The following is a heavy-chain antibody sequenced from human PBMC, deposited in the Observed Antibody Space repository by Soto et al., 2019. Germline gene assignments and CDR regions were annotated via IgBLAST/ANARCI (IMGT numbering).Heavy chain of an antibody. Sequence: EVQLAESGGGLAQPGGSLRLSCAASGFTLSGYAMDWVRQAPGKGLEYVAGISSNGVGTYYANSVQGRFTISRDNSKKRVELQMGSMRPEDRAVYGCACRARSDFYSRDVVRKDTTVTVSS. CDR2: ISSNGVGT. CDR3: ACRARSDFYSRDV. D-gene: IGHD3-10*01. J-gene: IGHJ6*03. CDR1: GFTLSGYA. V-gene: IGHV3-64*01.